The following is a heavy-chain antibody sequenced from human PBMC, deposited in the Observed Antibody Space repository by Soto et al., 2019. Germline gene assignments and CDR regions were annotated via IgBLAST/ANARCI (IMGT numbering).Heavy chain of an antibody. J-gene: IGHJ6*02. Sequence: QVQLQESGPGLVKPSETLSLSCTVSGGSISSYYWSWFRQSPGKRMEWIGYVHHSWGSSYNPPLQTRVAISLDTSKSQFSLTVTSVTATDTAVYSCARQGFGPLHGLVDVWGQGTTVTVSS. V-gene: IGHV4-59*08. CDR1: GGSISSYY. D-gene: IGHD3-10*01. CDR3: ARQGFGPLHGLVDV. CDR2: VHHSWGS.